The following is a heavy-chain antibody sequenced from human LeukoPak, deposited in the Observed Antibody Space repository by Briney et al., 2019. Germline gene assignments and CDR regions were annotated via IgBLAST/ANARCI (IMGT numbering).Heavy chain of an antibody. D-gene: IGHD5-18*01. V-gene: IGHV3-66*01. CDR2: IHSDGRT. Sequence: QPGGSLRLSCAASGFIVSTNYMSWVRQAAGKGLEWVSLIHSDGRTYYADAVKGRFTISRDNSKNSLYLQMNSLRAEDTAVYYCARRERLGYSYGRGTLDIWGQGTMVTVSS. J-gene: IGHJ3*02. CDR1: GFIVSTNY. CDR3: ARRERLGYSYGRGTLDI.